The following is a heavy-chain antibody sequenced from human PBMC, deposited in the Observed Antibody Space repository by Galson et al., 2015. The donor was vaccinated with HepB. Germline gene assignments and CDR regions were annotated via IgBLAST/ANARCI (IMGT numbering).Heavy chain of an antibody. Sequence: SLRLSCAASGFTFSSYDMHWVRQAPGKGLEWVAILSYDGTNKYFADSVKGRFTISRDNSKNTLYLQMNSLRPEDTAVYYFARHSGHISGWDTGRGGFDSWGQGTLVIVSS. V-gene: IGHV3-30*03. D-gene: IGHD6-19*01. CDR3: ARHSGHISGWDTGRGGFDS. CDR2: LSYDGTNK. CDR1: GFTFSSYD. J-gene: IGHJ4*02.